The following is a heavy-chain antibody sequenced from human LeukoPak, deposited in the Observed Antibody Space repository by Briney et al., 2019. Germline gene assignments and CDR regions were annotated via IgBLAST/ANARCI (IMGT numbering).Heavy chain of an antibody. CDR2: IYYSGST. V-gene: IGHV4-31*03. J-gene: IGHJ4*02. D-gene: IGHD3-16*02. CDR1: GGSLSSGGYY. Sequence: SETLSLTCTVSGGSLSSGGYYWSWIRQHPGKGPEWIGYIYYSGSTYYNPSLKSRVTISVDTSKNQFSLKLSSVTAADTAVYYCARAAGDYVWRSYRGPDYWGQGTLVTVSS. CDR3: ARAAGDYVWRSYRGPDY.